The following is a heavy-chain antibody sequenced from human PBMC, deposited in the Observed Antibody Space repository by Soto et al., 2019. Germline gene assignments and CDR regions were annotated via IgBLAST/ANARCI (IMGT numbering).Heavy chain of an antibody. CDR2: ISSTTNYI. V-gene: IGHV3-21*06. J-gene: IGHJ4*02. Sequence: GGSLRLSCAASGFTFTRYSMNWVRQAPGKGLEWVSSISSTTNYIYYGDSMKGRFTISRDNAKNSLYLEMNSLRAEDTAVYYCAREAEDLTSNFDYWGQGTLVTVSS. CDR3: AREAEDLTSNFDY. CDR1: GFTFTRYS.